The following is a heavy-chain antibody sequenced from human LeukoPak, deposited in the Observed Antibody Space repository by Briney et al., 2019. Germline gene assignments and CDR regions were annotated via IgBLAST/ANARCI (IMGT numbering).Heavy chain of an antibody. CDR2: IYFSGTT. J-gene: IGHJ5*02. CDR1: GDSISSGDYY. CDR3: ARGVSEHRAFYDWFDP. D-gene: IGHD2/OR15-2a*01. Sequence: TSQTLSLTCTVSGDSISSGDYYWSWIRQPPGKGLEWIGYIYFSGTTYYNPSLKSRVIISVDTSKNQFSLKLSSVTAAVTAVYYCARGVSEHRAFYDWFDPWGQGTLVTVSS. V-gene: IGHV4-30-4*08.